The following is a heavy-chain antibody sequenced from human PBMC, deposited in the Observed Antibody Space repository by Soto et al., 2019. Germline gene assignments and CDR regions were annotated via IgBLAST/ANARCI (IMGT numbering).Heavy chain of an antibody. CDR1: GGSFSGYY. Sequence: SETLSHTCAVYGGSFSGYYWSWIRQPPGKGLEWIGEINHSGSTNYNPSLKSRVTISVDTSKNQFSLKLSSVTAADTAVYYCARASGYWYYYYYMDVWGKGTTVTVSS. CDR3: ARASGYWYYYYYMDV. D-gene: IGHD3-22*01. V-gene: IGHV4-34*01. CDR2: INHSGST. J-gene: IGHJ6*03.